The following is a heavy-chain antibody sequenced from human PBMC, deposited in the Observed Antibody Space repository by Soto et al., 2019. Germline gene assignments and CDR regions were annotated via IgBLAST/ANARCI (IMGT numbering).Heavy chain of an antibody. CDR3: ARERAYDYVWGSYRYYYFDY. D-gene: IGHD3-16*02. CDR2: IKQDGSEK. J-gene: IGHJ4*02. V-gene: IGHV3-7*03. CDR1: GFTFSSYW. Sequence: EVQLVESGGGLVQPGGSLRLSCAASGFTFSSYWMSWVRQAPGKGLEWVANIKQDGSEKYYVDSVKGRFTISRDNAKNSLYLQMNSLRAEDTPVYYCARERAYDYVWGSYRYYYFDYWGQGTLVTVSS.